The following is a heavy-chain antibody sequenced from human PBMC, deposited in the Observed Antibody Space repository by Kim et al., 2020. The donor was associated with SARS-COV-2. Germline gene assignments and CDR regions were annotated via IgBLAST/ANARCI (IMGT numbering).Heavy chain of an antibody. V-gene: IGHV4-4*07. CDR3: ARSSGSGSTYFDY. J-gene: IGHJ4*02. Sequence: NPSLKSRGTMSVDTSNNQCSLELRSVTAADTALYYCARSSGSGSTYFDYWGQGALVTVSS. D-gene: IGHD3-10*01.